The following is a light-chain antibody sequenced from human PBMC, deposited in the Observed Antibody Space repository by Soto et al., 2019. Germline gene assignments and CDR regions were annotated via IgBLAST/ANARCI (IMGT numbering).Light chain of an antibody. Sequence: EIVLTQSPGTLSLSPGERATLSCRASRSISSTYLAWYQQKPGQAPRLLIYGASTRATGIPAMFSGSGSGTEFTLTISSLQSEDFAVYYCQQYNNWPWTFGQGTKVEIK. CDR2: GAS. V-gene: IGKV3-15*01. J-gene: IGKJ1*01. CDR3: QQYNNWPWT. CDR1: RSISSTY.